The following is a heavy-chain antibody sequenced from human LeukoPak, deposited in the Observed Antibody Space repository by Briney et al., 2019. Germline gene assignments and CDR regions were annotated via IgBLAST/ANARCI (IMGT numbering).Heavy chain of an antibody. CDR2: ISAYNGNT. CDR3: AREPAYYDFWSGYQHGYYFDY. D-gene: IGHD3-3*01. J-gene: IGHJ4*02. V-gene: IGHV1-18*01. Sequence: ASVKVSCKASGYTFTSYGISWVRQAPGQGLEWMGWISAYNGNTNYAQKLQGRVTMTTDTSTSTVYMELRSLRSDDTAVYYCAREPAYYDFWSGYQHGYYFDYWGQGTLVTVSS. CDR1: GYTFTSYG.